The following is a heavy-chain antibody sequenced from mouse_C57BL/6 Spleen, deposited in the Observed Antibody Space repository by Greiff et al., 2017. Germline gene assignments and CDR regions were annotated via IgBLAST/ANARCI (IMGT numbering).Heavy chain of an antibody. J-gene: IGHJ4*01. CDR2: ISSGGDYI. CDR1: GFTFSSYA. D-gene: IGHD2-4*01. CDR3: TRETYDYDGDYYAMDY. V-gene: IGHV5-9-1*02. Sequence: EVKLMESGEGLVKPGGSLKLSCAASGFTFSSYAMSWVRQTPEKRLEWVAYISSGGDYIYYADTVKGRFTISRDNDRNTLYLQMSSLKSEDTAMYYCTRETYDYDGDYYAMDYWGQGTSVTVSS.